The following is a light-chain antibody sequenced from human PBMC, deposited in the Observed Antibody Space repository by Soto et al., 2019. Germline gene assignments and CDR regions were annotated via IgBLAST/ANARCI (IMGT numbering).Light chain of an antibody. CDR2: AAS. CDR3: QQSYSTPPT. J-gene: IGKJ1*01. Sequence: DIKMTQPPSSLSASVGDRATITCRASQSISSYLNWYQQNPGKAPKLLISAASSLQSEVPSRFSGSGSGTDFTLTISTLQPEDFATYYCQQSYSTPPTFGQGTKVEIK. V-gene: IGKV1-39*01. CDR1: QSISSY.